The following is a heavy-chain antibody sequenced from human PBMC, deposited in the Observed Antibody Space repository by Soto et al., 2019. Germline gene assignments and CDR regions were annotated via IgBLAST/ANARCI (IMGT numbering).Heavy chain of an antibody. D-gene: IGHD2-15*01. J-gene: IGHJ4*02. CDR3: ARDGGYCSGGSCYLPYY. Sequence: QVQLVQSGAEVKKPGSSVKVSCKASGGTFSSYAISWVRQAPGQGLEWMGGFIPIFGTENYAQKFQGRVTITADEPPITAYLELSSRRSEATAVYYCARDGGYCSGGSCYLPYYWGQGTLVIVSS. V-gene: IGHV1-69*01. CDR1: GGTFSSYA. CDR2: FIPIFGTE.